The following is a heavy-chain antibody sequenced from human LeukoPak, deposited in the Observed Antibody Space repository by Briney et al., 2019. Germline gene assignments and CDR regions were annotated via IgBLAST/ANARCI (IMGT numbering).Heavy chain of an antibody. Sequence: GGSLRLSCAASGFTFSSYSMNWVRQAPGKGPEWVSYISSSSSTIYYADSVKGRFTISRDNAKNSLYLQMNSLRAEDTAVYYCASVPFWSGTSEFDPWGQGTLVTVSS. CDR3: ASVPFWSGTSEFDP. CDR2: ISSSSSTI. CDR1: GFTFSSYS. J-gene: IGHJ5*02. D-gene: IGHD3-3*01. V-gene: IGHV3-48*01.